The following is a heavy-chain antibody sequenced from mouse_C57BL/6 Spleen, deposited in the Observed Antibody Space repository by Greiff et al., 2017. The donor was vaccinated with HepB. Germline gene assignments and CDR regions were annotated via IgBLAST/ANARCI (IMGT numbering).Heavy chain of an antibody. CDR1: GYTFTDYY. J-gene: IGHJ2*01. CDR3: ASLPYYYGRGY. D-gene: IGHD1-1*01. Sequence: EVKLQQSGPELVKPGASVKISCKASGYTFTDYYMNWVKQSHGKSLEWIGDINPNNGGTSYNQKFKGKATLTVDKSSSTAYMELRSLTSEDSAVYYCASLPYYYGRGYWGQGTTLTVSS. V-gene: IGHV1-26*01. CDR2: INPNNGGT.